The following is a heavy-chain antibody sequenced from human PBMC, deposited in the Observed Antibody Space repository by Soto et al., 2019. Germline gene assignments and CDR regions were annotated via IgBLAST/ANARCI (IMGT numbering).Heavy chain of an antibody. D-gene: IGHD1-7*01. V-gene: IGHV2-26*01. Sequence: QVTLKESGPVLVKPTETLTLTCTVFGFSLSKARMGVSWIRQPPGKALEWLAHIFWNDERSYNTSLKSRLTISRDTSKSQVVLTMTNVDPVDTGTYFCARALREELPIYYFDSWGQGTLVTVSS. CDR1: GFSLSKARMG. CDR2: IFWNDER. J-gene: IGHJ4*02. CDR3: ARALREELPIYYFDS.